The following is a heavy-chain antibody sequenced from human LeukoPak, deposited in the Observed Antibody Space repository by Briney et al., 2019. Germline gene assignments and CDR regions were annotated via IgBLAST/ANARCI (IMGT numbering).Heavy chain of an antibody. CDR3: ARQGQQLVLGGRVDY. J-gene: IGHJ4*02. CDR1: GGSISSSSYH. CDR2: IYYSGST. D-gene: IGHD6-13*01. Sequence: KPSETLSLTCTVSGGSISSSSYHWGWIRQPPGKGLEWIGSIYYSGSTYYNPSLKSRVTISVDTSKNQFSLKLSSVTAADTAVYYCARQGQQLVLGGRVDYWGQGTLVTVSS. V-gene: IGHV4-39*01.